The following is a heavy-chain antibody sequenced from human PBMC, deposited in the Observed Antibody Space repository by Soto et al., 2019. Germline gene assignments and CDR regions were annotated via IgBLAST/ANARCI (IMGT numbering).Heavy chain of an antibody. CDR3: ARSRRYFNSMIYYYGMDV. Sequence: XGSLILSCAASGVTFSDYYMSWIRQAPGKGLEWVSYISSSSSYTNYADSVKGRFTISRDNAKNSLYLQMNSLRAEDTAVYYCARSRRYFNSMIYYYGMDVWGQGTTVTVSS. CDR2: ISSSSSYT. D-gene: IGHD3-9*01. CDR1: GVTFSDYY. V-gene: IGHV3-11*06. J-gene: IGHJ6*02.